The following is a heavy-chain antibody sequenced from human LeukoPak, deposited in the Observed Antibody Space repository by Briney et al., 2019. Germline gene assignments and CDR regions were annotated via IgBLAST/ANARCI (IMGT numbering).Heavy chain of an antibody. CDR2: IIPIFGTA. J-gene: IGHJ6*03. D-gene: IGHD3-3*01. CDR1: GGTFSSYA. V-gene: IGHV1-69*13. CDR3: ASVYYDSWSGYYMDV. Sequence: ASVKVSCKASGGTFSSYAISWVRQAPGQGLEWMGGIIPIFGTANYAQKFQGRVTITADGSTSTAYMELSSLRSEDTAVYYCASVYYDSWSGYYMDVWGKGTTVTVSS.